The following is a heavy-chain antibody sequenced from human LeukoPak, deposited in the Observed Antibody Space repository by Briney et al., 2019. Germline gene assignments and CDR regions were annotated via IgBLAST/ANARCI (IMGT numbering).Heavy chain of an antibody. Sequence: GGSLRLSCEASGFTFSGYWMHWVRQAPGKGLVWVSRMSSDSTRSSHADSVKGRFTISRDNAKNSLYLQMNSLRAEDTAIYYCTRVGYIDEGIDYWGQGTLVTVSS. CDR1: GFTFSGYW. V-gene: IGHV3-74*01. J-gene: IGHJ4*02. CDR3: TRVGYIDEGIDY. CDR2: MSSDSTRS. D-gene: IGHD5-24*01.